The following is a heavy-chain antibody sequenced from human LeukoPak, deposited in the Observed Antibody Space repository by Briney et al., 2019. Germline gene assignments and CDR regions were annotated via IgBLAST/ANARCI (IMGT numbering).Heavy chain of an antibody. V-gene: IGHV3-21*01. CDR3: VREGGPYSHYYYMGV. J-gene: IGHJ6*03. CDR2: ISTYSTYI. D-gene: IGHD3-16*01. CDR1: GFIFNSYD. Sequence: GGSLRLSCAASGFIFNSYDMDWVRQAPGKGLEWVASISTYSTYIKYGDSVKGRFTISRDNANSSLSLQMNSLKVEDTAVYYCVREGGPYSHYYYMGVWGKGTTVGVSS.